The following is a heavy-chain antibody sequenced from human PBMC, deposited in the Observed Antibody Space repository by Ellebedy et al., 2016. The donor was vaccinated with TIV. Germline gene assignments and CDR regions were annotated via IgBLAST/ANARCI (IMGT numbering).Heavy chain of an antibody. CDR1: GYTFTNYW. V-gene: IGHV5-10-1*01. CDR2: IDPSDFYT. CDR3: TRHYPGDAFEI. J-gene: IGHJ3*02. Sequence: GESLKISCKGSGYTFTNYWISWVRQMPGKGLEWMGRIDPSDFYTSYIPSLQGHVTISADLSINSAYLQWSSLRASDTAMYFCTRHYPGDAFEIWGQGTMVAVSS. D-gene: IGHD3-10*01.